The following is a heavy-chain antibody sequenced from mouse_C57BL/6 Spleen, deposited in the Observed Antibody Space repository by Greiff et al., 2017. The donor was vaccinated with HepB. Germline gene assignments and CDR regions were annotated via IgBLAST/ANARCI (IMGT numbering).Heavy chain of an antibody. V-gene: IGHV1-15*01. Sequence: VQLQQSGAELVRPGASVTLSCKASGYTFTDYEMHWVKQTPVHGLEWIGAIDPETGGTAYNQKFKGKAILTADNSSSTAYMELRSLTSEDSAVYYCTRWVLGRDYWGQSTTLTVSS. CDR3: TRWVLGRDY. D-gene: IGHD4-1*01. CDR2: IDPETGGT. CDR1: GYTFTDYE. J-gene: IGHJ2*01.